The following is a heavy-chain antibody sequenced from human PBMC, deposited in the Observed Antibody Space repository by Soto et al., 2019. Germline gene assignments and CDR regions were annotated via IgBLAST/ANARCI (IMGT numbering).Heavy chain of an antibody. CDR3: VMVDNYVTHNRQDV. Sequence: QVQLVQSGDEVKKPGASVKVSCKASGYIFVNYGIAWVRQAPRQGLEWMGWISPYTGNTHSASKVQGRLTMTTDTSTSTAYVDLGGLTSDDTAVYYCVMVDNYVTHNRQDVWGQGTTVTVSS. CDR2: ISPYTGNT. J-gene: IGHJ6*02. D-gene: IGHD3-16*01. V-gene: IGHV1-18*01. CDR1: GYIFVNYG.